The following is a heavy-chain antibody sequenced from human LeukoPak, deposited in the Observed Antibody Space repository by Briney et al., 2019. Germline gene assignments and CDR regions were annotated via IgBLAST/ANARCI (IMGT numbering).Heavy chain of an antibody. CDR1: GFTFDDYA. CDR2: ITWNSNKI. J-gene: IGHJ4*02. Sequence: GGSLRLSCLTSGFTFDDYAMHWVRQVPGKGLEWVSSITWNSNKIDYALSVKGRFTISRDNAKNSLYLQMNSLRAEDTAVYYCARDAVLDYWGQGTLVTVSS. D-gene: IGHD1-14*01. V-gene: IGHV3-9*01. CDR3: ARDAVLDY.